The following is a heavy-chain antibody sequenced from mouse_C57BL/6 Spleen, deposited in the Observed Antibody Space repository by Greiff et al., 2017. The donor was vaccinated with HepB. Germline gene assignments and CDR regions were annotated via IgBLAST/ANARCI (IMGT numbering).Heavy chain of an antibody. CDR2: IDPETGGT. V-gene: IGHV1-15*01. D-gene: IGHD1-1*01. CDR3: TRKAYGSSLDY. J-gene: IGHJ2*01. CDR1: GYTFTDYE. Sequence: VQLQQSGAELVRPGASVTLSCKASGYTFTDYEMHWVKQTPVHGLEWIGAIDPETGGTAYNQKFKGKAILTADKSSSTAYMGLRSLTSEDSAVYYCTRKAYGSSLDYWGQGTTLTVSS.